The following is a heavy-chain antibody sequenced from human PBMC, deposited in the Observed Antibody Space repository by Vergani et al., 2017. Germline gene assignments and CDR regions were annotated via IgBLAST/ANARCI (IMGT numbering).Heavy chain of an antibody. D-gene: IGHD3-22*01. V-gene: IGHV1-46*01. Sequence: QVQLVQSGAEVKKPGASVKFSCKASGYTFTSYYMHWVRQAPGQGLEWMGIINPSGGSTSYAQKFQGRVTMTRDTSTSTVYMELSSLRSEDTAVYYCARDLSYDSSGYYYYYYGMDVWGQGTTVTVSS. CDR2: INPSGGST. CDR3: ARDLSYDSSGYYYYYYGMDV. CDR1: GYTFTSYY. J-gene: IGHJ6*02.